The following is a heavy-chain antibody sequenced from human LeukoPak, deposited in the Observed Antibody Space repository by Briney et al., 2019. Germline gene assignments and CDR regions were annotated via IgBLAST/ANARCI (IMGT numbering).Heavy chain of an antibody. J-gene: IGHJ4*02. Sequence: ASVKVSCKASGYTFINYAIHWVRQAPGQGLEWMGWINVGNGKTKYSQKFQGRVTITRDTSASTAYMELTSLRSEDTARYYCARGIGASSGWYVIDYWGQGTLVTVSS. D-gene: IGHD6-19*01. V-gene: IGHV1-3*01. CDR3: ARGIGASSGWYVIDY. CDR2: INVGNGKT. CDR1: GYTFINYA.